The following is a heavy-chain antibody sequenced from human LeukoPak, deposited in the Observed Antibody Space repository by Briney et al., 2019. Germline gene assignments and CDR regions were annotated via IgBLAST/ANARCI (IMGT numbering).Heavy chain of an antibody. V-gene: IGHV4-39*01. CDR3: ARHIGGRYYYYYMDV. D-gene: IGHD3-16*02. CDR1: GGSISSSSYY. J-gene: IGHJ6*03. CDR2: IYYIGST. Sequence: SETLSLTCTVSGGSISSSSYYWGWIRQPPGKGLEWIGNIYYIGSTYYNPSLKSRVTISVDTSKNQFSLKPSSVTAADTAVYYCARHIGGRYYYYYMDVWGKGTTVTISS.